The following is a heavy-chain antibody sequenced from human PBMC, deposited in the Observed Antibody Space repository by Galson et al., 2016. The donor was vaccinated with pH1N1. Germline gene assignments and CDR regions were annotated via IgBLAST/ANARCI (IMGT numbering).Heavy chain of an antibody. J-gene: IGHJ4*02. Sequence: VKVSCKASGYTFASYAINWVRPVPGQGLEWMGWIHTTTGDPSYGQGFTGRFVFSLDTSVTTAYLQISSLKTEDAAVYYCARESYRCSGGSCYFDSWGQGTLVTVSS. CDR1: GYTFASYA. D-gene: IGHD2-15*01. CDR2: IHTTTGDP. V-gene: IGHV7-4-1*02. CDR3: ARESYRCSGGSCYFDS.